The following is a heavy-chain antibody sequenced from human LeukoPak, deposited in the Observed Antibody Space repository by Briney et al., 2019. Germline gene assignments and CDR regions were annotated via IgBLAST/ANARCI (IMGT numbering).Heavy chain of an antibody. V-gene: IGHV4-39*01. CDR3: ARMIGDDAFDI. CDR1: GGSISSSSYY. J-gene: IGHJ3*02. D-gene: IGHD3-22*01. CDR2: IYYSGTT. Sequence: PPETLSLTCTVSGGSISSSSYYWDWIRQPPGKGLEWIGTIYYSGTTYYNPSLKSRVTISVDTSRNQFSLKLSSVTATDTAVYYCARMIGDDAFDIWGQGTMVTVSS.